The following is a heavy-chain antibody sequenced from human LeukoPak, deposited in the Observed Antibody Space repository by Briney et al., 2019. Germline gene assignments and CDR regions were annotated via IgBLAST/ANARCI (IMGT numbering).Heavy chain of an antibody. Sequence: ASVKVSCKASGYTFTSYYMHWVRQAPGQGLEWMGIINPSGGSTSYAQEFQGRVTMTRDTSTSTVYMELSSLRSEDTAVYYCASPVVPAAVTPYYNYYGMDVWGQGTTVTVSS. CDR1: GYTFTSYY. D-gene: IGHD2-2*01. J-gene: IGHJ6*02. CDR2: INPSGGST. V-gene: IGHV1-46*01. CDR3: ASPVVPAAVTPYYNYYGMDV.